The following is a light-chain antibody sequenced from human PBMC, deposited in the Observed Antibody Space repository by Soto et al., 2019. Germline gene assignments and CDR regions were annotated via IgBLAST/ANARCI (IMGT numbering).Light chain of an antibody. CDR2: GAS. CDR3: QQYGETQYT. Sequence: EIVLAQSPGTLSLSPGERVTLSCRASQSVGSNYLAWYQQKPGQAPRLLIYGASSRATGIPDRFSGSGSGTDFTLTISRLEPEDFAVYYCQQYGETQYTFGQGTKLEIK. J-gene: IGKJ2*01. CDR1: QSVGSNY. V-gene: IGKV3-20*01.